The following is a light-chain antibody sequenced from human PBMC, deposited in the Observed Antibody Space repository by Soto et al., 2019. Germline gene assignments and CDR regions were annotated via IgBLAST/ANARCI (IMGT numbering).Light chain of an antibody. CDR1: QSISSW. CDR2: KAS. V-gene: IGKV1-5*03. Sequence: DIHMTQSPSTLSASVGDRVTITCRASQSISSWLAWYQQKPGKAPKLLIYKASSLESGVPSRFGGSGSGTEFTLTISSLQPDDFATYYCQQYNSYSRTFGQGTKVDIK. CDR3: QQYNSYSRT. J-gene: IGKJ1*01.